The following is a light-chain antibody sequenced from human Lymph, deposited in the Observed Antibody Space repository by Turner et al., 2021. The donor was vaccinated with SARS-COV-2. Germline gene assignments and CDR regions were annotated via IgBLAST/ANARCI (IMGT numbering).Light chain of an antibody. CDR1: QAITSA. V-gene: IGKV1-13*02. CDR3: QQFNSYPLT. J-gene: IGKJ4*01. CDR2: DAS. Sequence: AIQLPQSPSSLSASVGDRVTITCRASQAITSALAWSQQKPGKAPKLLIYDASSLESGVPSRFSGSGSGTDFTLTISSLQPEDFATYYCQQFNSYPLTFGGGTKVEIK.